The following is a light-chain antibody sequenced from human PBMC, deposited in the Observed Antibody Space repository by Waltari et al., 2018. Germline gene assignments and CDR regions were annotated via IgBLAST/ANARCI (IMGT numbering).Light chain of an antibody. V-gene: IGKV4-1*01. Sequence: DIVMTQSPDSLAVSLGERPTITCKSSQSVLYSSNNKNYLAWYQQKPGQPPKLLIYWASTRESGVPDRFSGSGSGTDFTLTISSLQAEDVAVYYCQQYYSTVTFGGGTKVEIK. CDR2: WAS. CDR1: QSVLYSSNNKNY. J-gene: IGKJ4*01. CDR3: QQYYSTVT.